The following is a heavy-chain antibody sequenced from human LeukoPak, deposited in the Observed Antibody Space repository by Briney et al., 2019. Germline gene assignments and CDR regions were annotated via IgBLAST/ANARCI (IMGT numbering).Heavy chain of an antibody. CDR3: ASARGIWSLR. V-gene: IGHV1-2*02. J-gene: IGHJ4*02. D-gene: IGHD3-3*01. CDR2: INPNSGDT. Sequence: ASVKVSCKAAVYTLNVSVMQWVCQAPGQGLEWMGWINPNSGDTNYAQRFQGRVTMTLDTSNSAAYMELTSLTPDDTAMYYCASARGIWSLRWGQGTLVTVSS. CDR1: VYTLNVSV.